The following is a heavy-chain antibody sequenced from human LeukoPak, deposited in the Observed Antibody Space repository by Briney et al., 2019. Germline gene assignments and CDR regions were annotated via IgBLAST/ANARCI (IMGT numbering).Heavy chain of an antibody. Sequence: PSETLSLTCTVSGGSISSYYWSWIRQPPGKGLEWIGYTYYSGSTNYNPSLKSRVTISVDTSKNQFSLKLSSVTAADTAVYYCARESDGDYVPFDYWGQGTLVTVSS. CDR3: ARESDGDYVPFDY. D-gene: IGHD4-17*01. V-gene: IGHV4-59*01. CDR1: GGSISSYY. J-gene: IGHJ4*02. CDR2: TYYSGST.